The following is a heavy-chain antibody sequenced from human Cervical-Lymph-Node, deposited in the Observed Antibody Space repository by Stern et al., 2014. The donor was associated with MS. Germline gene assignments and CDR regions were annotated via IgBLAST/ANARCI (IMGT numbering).Heavy chain of an antibody. CDR2: IDWEDDK. CDR3: ARSSLPGEYASKHGIDI. CDR1: GFSFSTDEMC. Sequence: QVTLKESGPALVKPTESLTLTCTFSGFSFSTDEMCVSWIRQPPGKAPEWLALIDWEDDKFYTKSLRTRLSISKDSSKNQVFLTLTNMGPADSGTYYCARSSLPGEYASKHGIDIWGQGTTVTVSS. D-gene: IGHD4-17*01. V-gene: IGHV2-70*01. J-gene: IGHJ6*02.